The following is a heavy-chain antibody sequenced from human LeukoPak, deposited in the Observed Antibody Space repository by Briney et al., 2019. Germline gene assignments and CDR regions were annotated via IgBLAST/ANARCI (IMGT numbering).Heavy chain of an antibody. CDR1: GGSISSYY. V-gene: IGHV4-59*01. J-gene: IGHJ6*03. CDR3: ARGSSYSGSYRYYYYYMDA. Sequence: SETLSLTCTVSGGSISSYYWSWIRQPPGKGLERIGYIYYSGSTNYNPSLKSRVTISVDTSKNQFSLKLSSVTAADTAVYYCARGSSYSGSYRYYYYYMDAWGKGTTVTVSS. CDR2: IYYSGST. D-gene: IGHD1-26*01.